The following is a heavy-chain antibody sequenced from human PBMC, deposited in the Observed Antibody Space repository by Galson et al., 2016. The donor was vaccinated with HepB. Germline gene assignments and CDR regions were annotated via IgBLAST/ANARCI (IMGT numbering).Heavy chain of an antibody. V-gene: IGHV3-11*04. CDR3: VRGQQYPLLRYYFDY. Sequence: SLRLSCAVSGFTFTDYYTTWIRQAPGKGLEWPSYSSSSGNNLKYADSVRGRFTLSRDNSKNSVFLQMNSLTADGTAVYYCVRGQQYPLLRYYFDYWGQGALVTVSS. CDR2: SSSSGNNL. CDR1: GFTFTDYY. D-gene: IGHD3-22*01. J-gene: IGHJ4*02.